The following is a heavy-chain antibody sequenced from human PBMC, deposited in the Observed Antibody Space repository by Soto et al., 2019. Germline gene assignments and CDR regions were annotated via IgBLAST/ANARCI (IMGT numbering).Heavy chain of an antibody. CDR3: ARGGKYRSGGSCFIGEHFEY. J-gene: IGHJ4*02. CDR2: IYYSGST. Sequence: SETLSLTCTVSGGSISSGGYYWSWIRQHPGKGLEWIGYIYYSGSTYYNPSLKSRVTISVDTSKNQFSLKLSSVTAADTAVYYCARGGKYRSGGSCFIGEHFEYWGQGTQGIVSS. V-gene: IGHV4-31*02. D-gene: IGHD2-15*01. CDR1: GGSISSGGYY.